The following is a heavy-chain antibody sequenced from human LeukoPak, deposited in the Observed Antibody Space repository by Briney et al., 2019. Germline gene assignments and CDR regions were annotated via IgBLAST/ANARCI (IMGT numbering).Heavy chain of an antibody. D-gene: IGHD6-13*01. J-gene: IGHJ3*02. Sequence: SGTLSLTCAVSGGSISSSNWWSWVRQPPGKGLEWIGEIYHSGSTNYNPSLKSRVTISVDKSKNQFSLKLNSVTPEDTAVYYCARGRTDVKQLVTGDAFDIWGQGTMVTVSS. CDR3: ARGRTDVKQLVTGDAFDI. CDR2: IYHSGST. CDR1: GGSISSSNW. V-gene: IGHV4-4*02.